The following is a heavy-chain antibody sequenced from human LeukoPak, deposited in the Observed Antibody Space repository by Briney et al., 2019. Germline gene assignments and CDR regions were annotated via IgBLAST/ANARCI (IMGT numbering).Heavy chain of an antibody. CDR2: IYYSGST. CDR3: ASQNLETKYYYYMDV. V-gene: IGHV4-39*01. J-gene: IGHJ6*03. CDR1: GGSISSSSYY. Sequence: SETLSLTCTVSGGSISSSSYYWGWIRQPPGKGLEWIGSIYYSGSTYYNPSLKSRVTISVDTSKNQFSLKLSSVTAADTAVYYCASQNLETKYYYYMDVWGKGTTVTISS. D-gene: IGHD1-14*01.